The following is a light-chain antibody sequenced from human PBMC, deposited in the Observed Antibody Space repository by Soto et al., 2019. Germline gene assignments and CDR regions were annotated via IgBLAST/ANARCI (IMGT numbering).Light chain of an antibody. CDR1: QSVSNNY. V-gene: IGKV3-20*01. Sequence: ENVLTQSPGTLSLSPGGRASFACTASQSVSNNYLAWHQQRPGQAPRLLIFGASNRATGVPDRFTGSASGTDFTLTISRLQPEDFALYFCQQYASSPVTFGGGTKVDI. CDR3: QQYASSPVT. J-gene: IGKJ4*01. CDR2: GAS.